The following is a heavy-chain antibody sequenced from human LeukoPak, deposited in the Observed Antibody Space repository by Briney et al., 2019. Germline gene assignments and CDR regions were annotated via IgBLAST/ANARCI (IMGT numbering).Heavy chain of an antibody. CDR3: ASTSSIAARGDFDY. D-gene: IGHD6-6*01. Sequence: SETLSLTCAVSGGSISSGGYSWSWIRQPPGKGLEWIGYIYYSGSTYYNPSLKSRVTISVDTSKNQFSLKLSSVTAADTAVYYCASTSSIAARGDFDYWGQGTLVTVSS. CDR1: GGSISSGGYS. J-gene: IGHJ4*02. V-gene: IGHV4-30-4*07. CDR2: IYYSGST.